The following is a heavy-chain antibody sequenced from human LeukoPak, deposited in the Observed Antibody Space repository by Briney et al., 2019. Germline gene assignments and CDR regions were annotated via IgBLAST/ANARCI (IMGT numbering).Heavy chain of an antibody. V-gene: IGHV3-30*03. CDR2: ISRDGKRQ. J-gene: IGHJ4*02. D-gene: IGHD2-21*02. Sequence: GVSLRLSCATSGFIFNNYDPHWVRQAPGKGLEWLATISRDGKRQFYTDSVKGRFTISRDDSRNTLYLQMNSLRPEDTAVYYCARDRLNRAYCGNDCYSAAFDYWGQGTLVTVSS. CDR1: GFIFNNYD. CDR3: ARDRLNRAYCGNDCYSAAFDY.